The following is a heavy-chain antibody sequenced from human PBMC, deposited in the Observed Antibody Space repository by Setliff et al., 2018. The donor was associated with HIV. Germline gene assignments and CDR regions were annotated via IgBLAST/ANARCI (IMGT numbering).Heavy chain of an antibody. CDR2: IGAVGTPT. CDR1: GFTFSTYA. V-gene: IGHV3-23*01. D-gene: IGHD3-10*02. J-gene: IGHJ3*02. CDR3: AKVFVFGVDAFDI. Sequence: GGSLRLSCAASGFTFSTYAMGWVRQAAGKGLEWVSTIGAVGTPTHYAESVKGRFTISKDNSQNALYLQMNSLTDEDTAKYYCAKVFVFGVDAFDIWGQGTMVTVSS.